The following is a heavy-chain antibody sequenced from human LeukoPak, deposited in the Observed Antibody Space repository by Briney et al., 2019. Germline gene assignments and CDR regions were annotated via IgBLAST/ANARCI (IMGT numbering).Heavy chain of an antibody. D-gene: IGHD3-22*01. CDR1: GLTFSNAW. CDR3: TTDSGRLVVT. CDR2: IKSKADGGTT. V-gene: IGHV3-15*01. Sequence: GGSLRLSCAASGLTFSNAWMSWVRQAPGKGREWVGRIKSKADGGTTDYAAPVKGRFTISRDDSKNTLYLQMNSLKTEDTAVYYCTTDSGRLVVTWGQGTLVTVSS. J-gene: IGHJ4*02.